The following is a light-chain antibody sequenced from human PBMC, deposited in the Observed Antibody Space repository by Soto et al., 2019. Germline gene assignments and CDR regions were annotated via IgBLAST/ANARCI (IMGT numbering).Light chain of an antibody. Sequence: QLVLTQSPSASASLGASVNLTCTLSSGHSSYAIAWHQQQPEKGPRYLMNLDSDGSHSKGDGIPDRFSGSSSGAERYLTISSLQSEDEADYYCQTWGTGIVVFGGGTQLTVL. CDR1: SGHSSYA. J-gene: IGLJ2*01. V-gene: IGLV4-69*01. CDR2: LDSDGSH. CDR3: QTWGTGIVV.